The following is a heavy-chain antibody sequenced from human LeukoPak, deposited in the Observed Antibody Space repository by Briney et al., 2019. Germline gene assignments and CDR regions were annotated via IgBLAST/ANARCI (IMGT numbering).Heavy chain of an antibody. CDR1: GFTFSSYS. CDR2: ISSSSSYI. J-gene: IGHJ4*02. CDR3: AGDGHSSGWVGVDY. D-gene: IGHD6-19*01. V-gene: IGHV3-21*01. Sequence: PGGSLRLSCAASGFTFSSYSMNWVRQAPGKGLEWVSSISSSSSYIYYADSVKGRFTISRDNAKNSLYLQMNSLRAEDTAVYYCAGDGHSSGWVGVDYWGQGTLVTVSS.